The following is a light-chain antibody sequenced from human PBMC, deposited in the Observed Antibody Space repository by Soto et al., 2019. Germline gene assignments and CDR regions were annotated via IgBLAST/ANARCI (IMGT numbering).Light chain of an antibody. CDR1: QSVSSSY. J-gene: IGKJ2*01. CDR2: DAS. V-gene: IGKV3-20*01. Sequence: EIVLTQSPGTLSLSPGERATLSCRASQSVSSSYLAWYQQKPGQAPRLLIYDASSRATGIPDRFSGSGSGTSFPLTISRLEPEDFAVYYCQQYGSSLYTFGQGTKLEIK. CDR3: QQYGSSLYT.